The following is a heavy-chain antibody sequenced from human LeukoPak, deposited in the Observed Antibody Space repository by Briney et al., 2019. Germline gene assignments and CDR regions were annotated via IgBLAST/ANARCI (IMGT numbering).Heavy chain of an antibody. V-gene: IGHV1-18*01. Sequence: ASVKVSCKASGYTFTSYGISWVRQAPGQGLEWMGWISAYNGNTNYAQKLQGRVTMTTDTSTSTAYMELRSLRSDDTAVYYCARDQGYYGSGSYYFDYWGQGTLVTVSS. D-gene: IGHD3-10*01. CDR2: ISAYNGNT. CDR3: ARDQGYYGSGSYYFDY. J-gene: IGHJ4*02. CDR1: GYTFTSYG.